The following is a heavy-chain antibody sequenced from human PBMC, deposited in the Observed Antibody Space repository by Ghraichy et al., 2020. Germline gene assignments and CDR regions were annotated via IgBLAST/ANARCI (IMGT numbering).Heavy chain of an antibody. CDR2: IYYSGNT. V-gene: IGHV4-59*01. CDR1: GASISSYY. Sequence: GSLRLSCTVSGASISSYYWSWIRQPPGKGLEWIGYIYYSGNTNYNPSLKSRVTISVDTSKNQFSLKLSSVTAADTAVYYCARSGPYDYSGYWYFDLWGRGTLVTVSS. D-gene: IGHD3-22*01. J-gene: IGHJ2*01. CDR3: ARSGPYDYSGYWYFDL.